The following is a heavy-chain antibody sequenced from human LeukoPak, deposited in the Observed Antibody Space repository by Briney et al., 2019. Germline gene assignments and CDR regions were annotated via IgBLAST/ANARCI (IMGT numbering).Heavy chain of an antibody. D-gene: IGHD5-18*01. J-gene: IGHJ4*02. CDR1: GFTFSSYA. CDR2: ISGSGGST. V-gene: IGHV3-23*01. CDR3: ARTQIPGIQLWLPGKTDY. Sequence: PGGSLRLSCAASGFTFSSYAMSWVRQAPGKGLEWVSAISGSGGSTYYADSVKGRFTISRDNSKNTLYLQMNSLRAEDTAVYYCARTQIPGIQLWLPGKTDYWGQGTLVTVSS.